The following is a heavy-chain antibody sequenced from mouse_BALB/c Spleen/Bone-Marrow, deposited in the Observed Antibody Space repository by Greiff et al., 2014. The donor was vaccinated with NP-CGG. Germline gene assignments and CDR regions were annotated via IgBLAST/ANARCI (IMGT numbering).Heavy chain of an antibody. J-gene: IGHJ4*01. Sequence: EVKLMESGAELVKPGASVKLSCTASGFNIKDTYMHWVKQRPGQGLEWIGRIDPANGNTNYDPRFQGKATITADTSSNTAYLQLSSLTSEDTAVYYCARYGGRYYAMVYWGQGTSVTVSS. D-gene: IGHD1-1*01. V-gene: IGHV14-3*02. CDR2: IDPANGNT. CDR1: GFNIKDTY. CDR3: ARYGGRYYAMVY.